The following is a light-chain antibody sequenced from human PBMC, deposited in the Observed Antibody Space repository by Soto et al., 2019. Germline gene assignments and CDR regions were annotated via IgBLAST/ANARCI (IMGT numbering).Light chain of an antibody. CDR3: QQYYSYPFT. J-gene: IGKJ3*01. CDR1: QGISSY. CDR2: AAS. Sequence: AIRMTQSPSSFSASTGDRVTITCRASQGISSYLAWYQQKPGKAPKLLLYAASTLQSGVPSRFSGSGSGTDFTLTISCLHSEDFASYYGQQYYSYPFTFGPGTKVDIK. V-gene: IGKV1-8*01.